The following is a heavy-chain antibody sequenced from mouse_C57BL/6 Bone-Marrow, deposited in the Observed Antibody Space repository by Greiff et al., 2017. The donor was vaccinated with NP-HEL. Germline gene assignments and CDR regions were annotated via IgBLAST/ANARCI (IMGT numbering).Heavy chain of an antibody. CDR3: ARSPYGSSYVGWYFDV. CDR1: GYTFTSYT. CDR2: INPSSGYT. Sequence: VQLQESGAELARPGASVKMSCKASGYTFTSYTMHWVKQRPGQGLEWIGYINPSSGYTKYNQKFKDKATLTADKSSSTAYMQLSSLTSEDSAVYYCARSPYGSSYVGWYFDVWGTGTTVTVSS. D-gene: IGHD1-1*01. J-gene: IGHJ1*03. V-gene: IGHV1-4*01.